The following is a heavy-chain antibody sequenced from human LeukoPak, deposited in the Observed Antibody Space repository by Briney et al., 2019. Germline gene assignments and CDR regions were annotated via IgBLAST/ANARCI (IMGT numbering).Heavy chain of an antibody. CDR1: GYTFMKYG. J-gene: IGHJ4*02. V-gene: IGHV1-18*01. Sequence: ASVKVSCKTSGYTFMKYGIIWVRQAPGQGLEWMGWISTYNYKTKYAQNFHDRLTLTTDTSTSTDYMELRSLRSDYTAVYFCARQYCIFDDCSMNQTYFDRWGQGTVVTVSS. D-gene: IGHD2/OR15-2a*01. CDR2: ISTYNYKT. CDR3: ARQYCIFDDCSMNQTYFDR.